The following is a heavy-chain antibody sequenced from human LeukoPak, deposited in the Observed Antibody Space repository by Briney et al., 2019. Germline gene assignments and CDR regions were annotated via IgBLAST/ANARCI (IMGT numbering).Heavy chain of an antibody. CDR1: AFTVSSNY. CDR3: GRGHNWNDRGAFDI. J-gene: IGHJ3*02. Sequence: PGGSLRLSCAASAFTVSSNYMSWVRQAPGKGLEWVSAIYSGGSTYYADSVKGRFTISRDNSKNTLYLQMNSLRAEDTAVYYCGRGHNWNDRGAFDIWGQGTMVTVSS. V-gene: IGHV3-53*01. D-gene: IGHD1-1*01. CDR2: IYSGGST.